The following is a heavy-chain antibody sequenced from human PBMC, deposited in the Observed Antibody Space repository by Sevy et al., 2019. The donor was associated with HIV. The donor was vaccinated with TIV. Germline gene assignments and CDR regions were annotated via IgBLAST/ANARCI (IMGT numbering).Heavy chain of an antibody. V-gene: IGHV3-23*01. J-gene: IGHJ4*02. Sequence: GGSLRLSCAASGFTFSKYSMSWARQPPGKGLEWVSTLSFGCGEINYADSVKGRFTISRGNSKSSVYLQMNNLRPEDTAVYYCAREGCTKPHDYWGQGTLVTVSS. CDR3: AREGCTKPHDY. CDR2: LSFGCGEI. CDR1: GFTFSKYS. D-gene: IGHD2-8*01.